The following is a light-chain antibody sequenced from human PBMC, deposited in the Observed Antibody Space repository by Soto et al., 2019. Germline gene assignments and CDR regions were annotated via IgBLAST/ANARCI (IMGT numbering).Light chain of an antibody. CDR2: DVR. Sequence: QSALTQPAPVSGSPGQSITISCTGTSSDVGGYNYISWYQQHPGKAPKFIIYDVRNRPSGVSIRFSGSRSGNTASLTISGLQAEDEADYYCSSYTSSSTVIFGGGTQLTVL. J-gene: IGLJ2*01. CDR1: SSDVGGYNY. V-gene: IGLV2-14*01. CDR3: SSYTSSSTVI.